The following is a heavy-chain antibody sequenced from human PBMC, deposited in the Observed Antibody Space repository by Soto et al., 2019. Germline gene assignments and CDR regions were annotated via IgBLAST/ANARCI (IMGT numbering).Heavy chain of an antibody. J-gene: IGHJ6*02. Sequence: GGSLRLSCAASGFTFSDYEMNWVRQSPGKGLEWVSYTSSSGRTIKYADSVKGRFTISRDNAKNSLYLQMHSLRAEDTAVYYCPRAELPISYKYGMDVWGQGTPVTVSS. CDR1: GFTFSDYE. CDR2: TSSSGRTI. V-gene: IGHV3-48*03. D-gene: IGHD1-1*01. CDR3: PRAELPISYKYGMDV.